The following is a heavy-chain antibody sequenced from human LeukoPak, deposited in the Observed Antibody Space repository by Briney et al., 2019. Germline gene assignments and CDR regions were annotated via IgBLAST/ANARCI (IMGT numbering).Heavy chain of an antibody. CDR1: GFTVSSNY. Sequence: PGGSLRLSCAASGFTVSSNYMSWVRQAPGKGLEWVSVIYSGGSTYYADSAKGRFTVSRDNSKNTLYLQMNSLRAEDTAVYYCARDLGQGAFDIWGQGTMVTVSS. CDR2: IYSGGST. V-gene: IGHV3-66*01. CDR3: ARDLGQGAFDI. J-gene: IGHJ3*02.